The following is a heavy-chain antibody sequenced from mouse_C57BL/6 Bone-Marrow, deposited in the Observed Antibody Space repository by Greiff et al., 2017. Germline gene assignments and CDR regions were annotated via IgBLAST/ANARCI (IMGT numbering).Heavy chain of an antibody. CDR1: GYTFTDYY. V-gene: IGHV1-26*01. Sequence: EVQLQQSGPELVKPGASVKISCKASGYTFTDYYMNWVKQSPGKSLEWIGDINPNNGGTSYNQKFKGKATLTVDKTSSTAYMELRSLTSQSSEVYYCARQTAYYSNLYAMDYWGQGTSVTVSS. D-gene: IGHD2-5*01. J-gene: IGHJ4*01. CDR2: INPNNGGT. CDR3: ARQTAYYSNLYAMDY.